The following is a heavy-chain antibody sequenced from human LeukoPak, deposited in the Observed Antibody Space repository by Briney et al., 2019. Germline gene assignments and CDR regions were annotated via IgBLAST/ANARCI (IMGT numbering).Heavy chain of an antibody. D-gene: IGHD2-2*01. V-gene: IGHV3-7*03. CDR2: IKQDGNEK. Sequence: GGSLRLSCAASGFIFSTYWMSWVRQAPGKGLEWVANIKQDGNEKYYVDSVKGRFTSSRDNAENSVYLQMDSLRAEDTAVYYCARGRYCSTSSCHYFDYWGQGTLVTVSS. J-gene: IGHJ4*02. CDR1: GFIFSTYW. CDR3: ARGRYCSTSSCHYFDY.